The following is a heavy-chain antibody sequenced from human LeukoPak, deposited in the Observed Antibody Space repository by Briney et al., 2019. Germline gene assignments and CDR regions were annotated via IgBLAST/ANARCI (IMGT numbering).Heavy chain of an antibody. CDR3: ARIPTTVTPPRGMDV. Sequence: SETVSLTCAVYGGSFTGYYWSWIRQPPGKGLEWIGQINHSESTNYNPSLKSRVPISVDPSKNQFSLKLSSVTAADTAVYYCARIPTTVTPPRGMDVWGQGTTVTVSS. CDR2: INHSEST. CDR1: GGSFTGYY. V-gene: IGHV4-34*01. J-gene: IGHJ6*02. D-gene: IGHD4-17*01.